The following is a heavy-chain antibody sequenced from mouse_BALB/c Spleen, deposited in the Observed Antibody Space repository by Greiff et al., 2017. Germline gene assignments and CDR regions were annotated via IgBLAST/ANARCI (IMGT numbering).Heavy chain of an antibody. CDR1: GFTFSSNT. J-gene: IGHJ3*01. D-gene: IGHD2-10*02. CDR3: ARHEYGNYWFAY. V-gene: IGHV5-12-2*01. Sequence: EVKLQESGGGLVQPGGSLKLSCAASGFTFSSNTMSWVRQTPEKRLEWVAYISNGGGSTYYPDTVKGRFPISRDNAKNTLYLQMSSLKSEDTAMYYCARHEYGNYWFAYWGQGTLVTVSA. CDR2: ISNGGGST.